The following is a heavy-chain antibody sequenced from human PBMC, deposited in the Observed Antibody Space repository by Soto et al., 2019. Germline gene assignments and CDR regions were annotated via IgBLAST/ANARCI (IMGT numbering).Heavy chain of an antibody. D-gene: IGHD3-10*01. CDR3: ARARNYYGSGSYALYYFDY. Sequence: ASVKVSCKASGYTFTSYYMHWVRQAPGQGLEWMGIINPSGGSTSYAQKFQGRVTMTRDTPTSTVYMELSSLRSEDTAVYYCARARNYYGSGSYALYYFDYWGQGTLVTVSS. CDR2: INPSGGST. CDR1: GYTFTSYY. V-gene: IGHV1-46*01. J-gene: IGHJ4*02.